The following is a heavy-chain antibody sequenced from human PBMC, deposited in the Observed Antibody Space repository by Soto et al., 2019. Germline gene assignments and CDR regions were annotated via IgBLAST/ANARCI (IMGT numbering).Heavy chain of an antibody. Sequence: RGSLRLSCAASGFTFSSYGMHCVRQAPGKGLEWVADIWYDGSNKYYADSVKGRFTISRDNSKNTLYLQMNSLRAEDTAVYYCVSVAGTRLYGMDVWGQGTTVTVS. CDR3: VSVAGTRLYGMDV. D-gene: IGHD6-19*01. V-gene: IGHV3-33*01. J-gene: IGHJ6*02. CDR2: IWYDGSNK. CDR1: GFTFSSYG.